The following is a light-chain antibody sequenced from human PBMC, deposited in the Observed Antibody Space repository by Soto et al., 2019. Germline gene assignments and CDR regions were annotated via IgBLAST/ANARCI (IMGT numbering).Light chain of an antibody. CDR1: SSDVGGYNY. Sequence: QSALTQPPSASGSPGQSVTISCTGTSSDVGGYNYVSWYQKHPGKAPKLMIYEDSKRPSGVPDRFSGSKSGNTASLTVSGLQAEDEADYYCSSYAGSNNFVVFGGGTKLTVL. CDR3: SSYAGSNNFVV. J-gene: IGLJ2*01. V-gene: IGLV2-8*01. CDR2: EDS.